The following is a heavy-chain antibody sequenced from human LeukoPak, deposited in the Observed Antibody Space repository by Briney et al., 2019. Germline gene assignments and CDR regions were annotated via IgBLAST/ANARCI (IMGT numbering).Heavy chain of an antibody. CDR3: ARASYYYDSSGYYY. CDR2: IIPIFGTA. V-gene: IGHV1-69*05. Sequence: SVKVSCKASGGTSSSYAISWVRQAPGQGLEWMGRIIPIFGTANYAQKFQGRVTITTDESTSTAYMELSSLRSEDTAVYYCARASYYYDSSGYYYWGQGTLVTVSS. J-gene: IGHJ4*02. D-gene: IGHD3-22*01. CDR1: GGTSSSYA.